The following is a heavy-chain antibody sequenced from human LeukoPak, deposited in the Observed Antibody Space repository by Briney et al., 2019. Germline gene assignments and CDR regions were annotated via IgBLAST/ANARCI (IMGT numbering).Heavy chain of an antibody. CDR3: AREGGSYSFDY. CDR2: INPNSGGT. CDR1: GYTFSTYG. J-gene: IGHJ4*02. V-gene: IGHV1-2*02. Sequence: GASVKVSCKASGYTFSTYGISWVRQAPGQGLEWMGWINPNSGGTNYAQKFQGRVTMTRDTSISTAYMELSRLRSDDTAVYYCAREGGSYSFDYWGQGTLVTVSS. D-gene: IGHD1-26*01.